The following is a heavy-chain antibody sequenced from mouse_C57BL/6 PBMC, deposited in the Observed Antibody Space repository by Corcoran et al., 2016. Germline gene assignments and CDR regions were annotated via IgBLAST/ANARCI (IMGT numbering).Heavy chain of an antibody. V-gene: IGHV8-12*01. CDR2: IYWDDDK. CDR3: ARRGVYGNYGGYFDV. Sequence: QVTLKESGPGLLQSSQTLSLTCSFSGFSLSTSGMGVSWIRQPSGKGLEWLAHIYWDDDKRYNPSLKSRLTISKDTSRNQVFLKITSVDTADTATYYWARRGVYGNYGGYFDVWGTGTTVTVSS. J-gene: IGHJ1*03. CDR1: GFSLSTSGMG. D-gene: IGHD2-1*01.